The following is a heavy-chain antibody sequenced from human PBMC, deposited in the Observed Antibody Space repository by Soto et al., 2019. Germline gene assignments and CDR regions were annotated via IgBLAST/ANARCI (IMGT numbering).Heavy chain of an antibody. CDR2: ISSSGSTI. CDR3: ARGWSRENRDYGDYFTSDY. CDR1: GFPFSDYY. V-gene: IGHV3-11*01. J-gene: IGHJ4*02. Sequence: PGGSLRLSCAASGFPFSDYYMSWIRQATGKGLEWVSYISSSGSTIYYADSVKGRFTISRDNAKNSLYLQMNSLRAEDTAVYYCARGWSRENRDYGDYFTSDYWGQGTLVTVSS. D-gene: IGHD4-17*01.